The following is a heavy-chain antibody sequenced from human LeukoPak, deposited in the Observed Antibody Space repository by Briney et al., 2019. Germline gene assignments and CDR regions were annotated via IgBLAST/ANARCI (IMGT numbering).Heavy chain of an antibody. D-gene: IGHD2-2*01. CDR3: ARGPRYCSSTSCPTKRAAFDP. CDR2: MNPNSGNT. V-gene: IGHV1-8*03. CDR1: GYTFTSYD. Sequence: GASVKVSCKASGYTFTSYDINWVRQATGQGLEWMGWMNPNSGNTGYAQKFQGRVTITRNTSISTAYMELSSLRSEDTAVYYCARGPRYCSSTSCPTKRAAFDPWGQGTLVTVSS. J-gene: IGHJ5*02.